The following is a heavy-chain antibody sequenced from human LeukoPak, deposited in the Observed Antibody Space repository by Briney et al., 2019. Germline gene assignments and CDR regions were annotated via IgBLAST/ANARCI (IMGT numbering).Heavy chain of an antibody. D-gene: IGHD6-13*01. CDR3: ARQQLVYYYGMDV. J-gene: IGHJ6*02. CDR2: INPNSGGT. V-gene: IGHV1-2*02. Sequence: ASVKVSCKASGYTFTGYYMHWVRQAPGQGLERMGWINPNSGGTNYAQKFQGRVTMTRDTSISTAYMELSRLRSDDTAVYYCARQQLVYYYGMDVWGQGTTVTLSS. CDR1: GYTFTGYY.